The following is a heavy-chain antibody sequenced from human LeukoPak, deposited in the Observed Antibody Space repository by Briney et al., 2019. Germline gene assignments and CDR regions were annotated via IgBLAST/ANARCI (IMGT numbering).Heavy chain of an antibody. Sequence: GGSLRLSCAASGFTFSSYAMHWVRQAPGKGLEWVAVISYDGSNKYYADSVKGRFTISRDNSKNTLYLQMNSLRAEDTAVYHCARDPGGVVPAAYFDYWGQGTLVTVSS. CDR1: GFTFSSYA. D-gene: IGHD2-2*01. CDR2: ISYDGSNK. V-gene: IGHV3-30*04. J-gene: IGHJ4*02. CDR3: ARDPGGVVPAAYFDY.